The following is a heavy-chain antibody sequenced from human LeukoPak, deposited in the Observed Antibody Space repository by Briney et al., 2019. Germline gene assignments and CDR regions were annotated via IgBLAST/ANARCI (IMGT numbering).Heavy chain of an antibody. V-gene: IGHV3-74*01. CDR3: VGAYSGYDYPDAFDI. CDR1: GFTFSSYW. Sequence: GGSLRLSCAASGFTFSSYWMHWVRQAPGKGLVWVSRINSDGSSTNYADSVKGRFTISSDNAKNTLYLQMNSLRAEDTAVYYCVGAYSGYDYPDAFDIWGQGTMVTVSS. D-gene: IGHD5-12*01. CDR2: INSDGSST. J-gene: IGHJ3*02.